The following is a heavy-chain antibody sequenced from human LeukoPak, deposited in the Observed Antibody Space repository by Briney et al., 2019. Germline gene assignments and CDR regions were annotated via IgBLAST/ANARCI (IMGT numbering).Heavy chain of an antibody. CDR2: IIPVFGTA. D-gene: IGHD3-22*01. V-gene: IGHV1-69*05. J-gene: IGHJ5*02. CDR3: ARADYYDSSGYPRFDP. Sequence: ASVKVSCKASGGTFSSYGINWVRQAPGQGLEWMGGIIPVFGTANYAQKFQGRVTITTDESTSTAYMELSSLRSEDTAVYYCARADYYDSSGYPRFDPWGQGTLVTVSS. CDR1: GGTFSSYG.